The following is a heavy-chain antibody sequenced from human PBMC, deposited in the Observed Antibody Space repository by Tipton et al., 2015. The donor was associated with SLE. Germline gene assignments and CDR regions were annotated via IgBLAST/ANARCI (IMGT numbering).Heavy chain of an antibody. J-gene: IGHJ4*02. Sequence: TLSLTCTVSGDSISSSSYYWGWIRQPPGKGLEWVGTVYYTGNTFYNPSLKSRVTISVDTSKNQFSLKLSSVTAADTAVYYCARGEYRYDATGYHLLGHFDFWGQGTLVTVSS. V-gene: IGHV4-39*07. CDR3: ARGEYRYDATGYHLLGHFDF. CDR2: VYYTGNT. D-gene: IGHD3-22*01. CDR1: GDSISSSSYY.